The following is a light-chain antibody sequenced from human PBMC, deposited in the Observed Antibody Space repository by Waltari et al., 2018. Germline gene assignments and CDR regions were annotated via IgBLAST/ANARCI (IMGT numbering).Light chain of an antibody. CDR3: QQYDGSVLT. CDR1: QRLSSIS. Sequence: IVLTHSPDTLSLSPGDRATLSCRASQRLSSISLVWLQQKPGQAPRLVIYGTSKRATGFPDRFSGSGSGTDFTLTISRLEPEEFAMYYCQQYDGSVLTFGGGTKVEL. J-gene: IGKJ4*01. V-gene: IGKV3-20*01. CDR2: GTS.